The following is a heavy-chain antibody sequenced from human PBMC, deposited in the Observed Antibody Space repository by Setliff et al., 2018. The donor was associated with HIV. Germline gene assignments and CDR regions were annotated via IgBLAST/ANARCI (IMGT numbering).Heavy chain of an antibody. Sequence: SETLSLTCAVSGASDISYIWWSWVRQPPGKGLEWIGEIYHSGSTNYNPSLNSRVTISVDKSKNQFSLKLSSVTAADTAVYYCARDRGIAAPPSPNYYYYYGMDVWGQGTTVTVSS. CDR1: GASDISYIW. J-gene: IGHJ6*02. CDR2: IYHSGST. CDR3: ARDRGIAAPPSPNYYYYYGMDV. D-gene: IGHD6-6*01. V-gene: IGHV4-4*02.